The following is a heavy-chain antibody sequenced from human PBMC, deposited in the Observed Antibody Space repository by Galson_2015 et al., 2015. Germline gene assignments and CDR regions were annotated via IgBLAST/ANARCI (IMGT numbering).Heavy chain of an antibody. CDR1: GGSISSYY. Sequence: ETLSLTCTVSGGSISSYYWSWIRQPPGKGLEWIGYIYYSGSTNYNPSLKSRVTISVDTSKNQFSLKLSSVTAADTAVYYCAREGGHYDYISAWGQGTLVTVSS. CDR2: IYYSGST. CDR3: AREGGHYDYISA. D-gene: IGHD3-16*01. V-gene: IGHV4-59*01. J-gene: IGHJ5*02.